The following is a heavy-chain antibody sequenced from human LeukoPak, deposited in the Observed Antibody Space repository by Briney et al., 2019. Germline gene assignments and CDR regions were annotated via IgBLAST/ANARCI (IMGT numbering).Heavy chain of an antibody. CDR3: ARQGEYYDFWGGYIGDWFDP. CDR2: IYYSGST. J-gene: IGHJ5*02. CDR1: GGSFSGYY. Sequence: SETLSLTCAVYGGSFSGYYWGWIRQPPGKGLEWIGSIYYSGSTYYNPSLKSRVTISVDTSKNQFSLKLSSVTAADTAVYYCARQGEYYDFWGGYIGDWFDPWGQGTLVTVSS. V-gene: IGHV4-39*01. D-gene: IGHD3-3*01.